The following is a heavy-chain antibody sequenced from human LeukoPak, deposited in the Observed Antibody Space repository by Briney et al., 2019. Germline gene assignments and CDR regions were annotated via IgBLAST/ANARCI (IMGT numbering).Heavy chain of an antibody. CDR3: VRDHNYYFGY. J-gene: IGHJ4*02. V-gene: IGHV3-48*02. Sequence: QPGGSLRLSCAASGFTFSRFAMNWVRQAPGKGLEWISYITTSIDIISYADSVKGRFTISRDNAKNSLYLQMDSLRDEDTAVYYCVRDHNYYFGYWGQGILVTVSA. CDR1: GFTFSRFA. CDR2: ITTSIDII.